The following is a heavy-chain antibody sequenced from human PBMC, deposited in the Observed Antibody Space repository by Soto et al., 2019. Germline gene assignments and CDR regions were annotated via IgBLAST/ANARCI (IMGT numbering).Heavy chain of an antibody. D-gene: IGHD2-21*02. V-gene: IGHV4-61*01. CDR3: ARALRAYCGGACYSAYFDY. J-gene: IGHJ4*02. CDR2: IYYSGST. Sequence: QVQLQESGPGLVKPSETLSLTCTVSGGSVSSGSYYWSWIRQPPGKGLEWIGYIYYSGSTNYNPSLKSRVTISVDTSKNQVSLKLSSVTAADTAVYYCARALRAYCGGACYSAYFDYWGQGTLVTVSS. CDR1: GGSVSSGSYY.